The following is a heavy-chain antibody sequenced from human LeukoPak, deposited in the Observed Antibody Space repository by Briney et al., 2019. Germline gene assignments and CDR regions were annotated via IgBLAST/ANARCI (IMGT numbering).Heavy chain of an antibody. CDR2: IYSSGST. V-gene: IGHV4-59*01. Sequence: SETLSLTCTVSGGSISSYNWSWIRHPPGKGLECIGYIYSSGSTNYSPSLKSRVTISLDTSKKQVSLKVNSVTAADTAVYYCACLYSSSWRFEYWGQGTLVTVSS. CDR3: ACLYSSSWRFEY. D-gene: IGHD6-13*01. J-gene: IGHJ4*02. CDR1: GGSISSYN.